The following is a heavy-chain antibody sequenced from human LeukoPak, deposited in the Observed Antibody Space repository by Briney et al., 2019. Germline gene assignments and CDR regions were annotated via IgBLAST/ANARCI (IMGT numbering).Heavy chain of an antibody. CDR1: GYTFTGYY. CDR2: INPNSGGT. CDR3: AREYLQGGGSAYY. D-gene: IGHD5-12*01. J-gene: IGHJ4*02. Sequence: ASVKVSCKASGYTFTGYYMHWVRQAPGQGLEWMGWINPNSGGTNYAQKFQGRATMTRDTSISTAYMELSRLRSDDTAVYYCAREYLQGGGSAYYWGQGTLVTVSS. V-gene: IGHV1-2*02.